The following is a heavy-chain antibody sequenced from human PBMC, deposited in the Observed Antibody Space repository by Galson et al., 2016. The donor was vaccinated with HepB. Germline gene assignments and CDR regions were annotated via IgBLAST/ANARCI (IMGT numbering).Heavy chain of an antibody. CDR1: GDSISSTNW. V-gene: IGHV4-4*02. Sequence: SETLSLTCAVSGDSISSTNWWSWVRQPPGKGLEWIGEIYHSGSTNYNPSLKSRVTMSVDKSQNQFSLRLSSVTAADTAVDYCIRAAPTTNWFDPWGQGTLVTVSS. J-gene: IGHJ5*02. D-gene: IGHD4-11*01. CDR3: IRAAPTTNWFDP. CDR2: IYHSGST.